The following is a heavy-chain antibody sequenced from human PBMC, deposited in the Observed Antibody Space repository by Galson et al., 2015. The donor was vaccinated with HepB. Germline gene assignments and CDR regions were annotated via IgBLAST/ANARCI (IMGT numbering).Heavy chain of an antibody. D-gene: IGHD3-16*01. J-gene: IGHJ4*02. CDR3: VRDLYDFVWGSFLH. CDR1: GFTFNTFD. Sequence: SLRLSCAASGFTFNTFDIHWVRQGPGTRLEWVAVISKDGNNKYYADSVKGRFSISRDNSKNTIYLQMNSLRPEDTAVYCCVRDLYDFVWGSFLHWGQGTLVTVSS. V-gene: IGHV3-30*03. CDR2: ISKDGNNK.